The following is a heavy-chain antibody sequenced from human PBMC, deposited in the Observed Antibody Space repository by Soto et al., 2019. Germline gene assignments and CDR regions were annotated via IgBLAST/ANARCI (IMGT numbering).Heavy chain of an antibody. Sequence: SETLSLTCAVYGGSFSGYYWSWIRQPPGKGLEWIGEINHSGSTNYNPSLKSRVTISVDTSKNQFSLKLSSVTAADTAVYYCARAKQQLVQRKYYYYYMDVWGKGTTVTVSS. D-gene: IGHD6-13*01. CDR2: INHSGST. CDR1: GGSFSGYY. V-gene: IGHV4-34*01. J-gene: IGHJ6*03. CDR3: ARAKQQLVQRKYYYYYMDV.